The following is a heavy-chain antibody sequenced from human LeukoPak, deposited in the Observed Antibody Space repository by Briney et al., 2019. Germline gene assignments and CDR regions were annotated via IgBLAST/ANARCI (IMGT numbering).Heavy chain of an antibody. CDR2: ISSSGSTI. V-gene: IGHV3-48*03. CDR1: GFTFSSYE. CDR3: AKYFAVTTRLDY. D-gene: IGHD4-17*01. J-gene: IGHJ4*02. Sequence: GGSLRPSCAASGFTFSSYEMHWVRQAPGKGLEWVSYISSSGSTIYYADSVKGRFTISRDNAKNSLYLQMNSLRAEDTAVYYCAKYFAVTTRLDYWGQGTLVTVSS.